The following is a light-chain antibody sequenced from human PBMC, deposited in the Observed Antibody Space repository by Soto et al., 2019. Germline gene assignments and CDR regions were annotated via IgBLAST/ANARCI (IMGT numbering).Light chain of an antibody. CDR1: SSNIGAGYD. CDR3: QSYDSSLSGLV. Sequence: QSALTQPPSVSGAPGQRVTISCTGSSSNIGAGYDVHWYQQLPGTAPKLLIYGNSNRPSGVPDRFSGSKSGTSASRALTGLQAEDEADYYCQSYDSSLSGLVFGGGTKVTVL. V-gene: IGLV1-40*01. J-gene: IGLJ3*02. CDR2: GNS.